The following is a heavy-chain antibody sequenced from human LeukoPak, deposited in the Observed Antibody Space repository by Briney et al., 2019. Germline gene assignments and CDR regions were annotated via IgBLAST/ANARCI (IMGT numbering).Heavy chain of an antibody. Sequence: ASVKVSCKASGYTFTGYYMHWVRQAPGQGLEWMGWINPNSGGTNYAQKFQGRVTMTRDTSISTAYMELSRLKSDDTAVYFCARPSFWSGLDWFDAWGQGTLVTVSS. CDR3: ARPSFWSGLDWFDA. D-gene: IGHD3-3*01. CDR1: GYTFTGYY. V-gene: IGHV1-2*02. J-gene: IGHJ5*02. CDR2: INPNSGGT.